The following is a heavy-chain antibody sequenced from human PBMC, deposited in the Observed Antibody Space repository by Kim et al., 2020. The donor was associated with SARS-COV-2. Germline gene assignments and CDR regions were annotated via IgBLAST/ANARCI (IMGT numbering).Heavy chain of an antibody. CDR3: AKDGNYGDHLQFDY. Sequence: DSVKGRFTISRDNSKNTLYLQMNSLTAEDTAVYYCAKDGNYGDHLQFDYWGQGTLVTVSS. V-gene: IGHV3-30*02. J-gene: IGHJ4*02. D-gene: IGHD4-17*01.